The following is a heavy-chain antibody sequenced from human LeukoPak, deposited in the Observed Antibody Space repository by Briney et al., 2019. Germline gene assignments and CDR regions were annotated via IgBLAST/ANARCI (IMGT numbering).Heavy chain of an antibody. Sequence: PGGSLRLSCAASGFTFSSYSMNWVRQAPGKGLEWVAVISYDGSNKYYADSVKGRFTISRDNSKNTLYLQMNSLRAEDTAVYYCAREYSSSRYYYYGMDVWGQGTTVTVSS. CDR3: AREYSSSRYYYYGMDV. CDR2: ISYDGSNK. V-gene: IGHV3-30*03. D-gene: IGHD6-6*01. J-gene: IGHJ6*02. CDR1: GFTFSSYS.